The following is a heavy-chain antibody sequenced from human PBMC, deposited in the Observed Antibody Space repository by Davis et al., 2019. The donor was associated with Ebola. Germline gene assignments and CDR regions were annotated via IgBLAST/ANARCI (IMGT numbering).Heavy chain of an antibody. D-gene: IGHD3-22*01. CDR3: ARPYYYDSSGYWGGAFDI. Sequence: GESLKISCAASGFTFSTYSMSWVRQAPGKGLEWVSSISSDSDYIYYADSAKGRFTISRDNAKNSLYLQMNSLRAEDTAVYYCARPYYYDSSGYWGGAFDIWGQGTMVTVSS. V-gene: IGHV3-21*01. CDR2: ISSDSDYI. J-gene: IGHJ3*02. CDR1: GFTFSTYS.